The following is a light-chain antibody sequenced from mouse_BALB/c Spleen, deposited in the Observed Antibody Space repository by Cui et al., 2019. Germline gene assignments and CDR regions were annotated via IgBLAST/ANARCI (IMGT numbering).Light chain of an antibody. J-gene: IGKJ5*01. V-gene: IGKV12-98*01. CDR2: AAT. CDR3: QQLYSTPLT. Sequence: DLQMTQSPASQSASLGESVTITCLASQTIGTWLAWYHQKPGKSHQLLIYAATSLADRVPSRFSGTGSGTKFSFKISSLQAEDFVSYDCQQLYSTPLTFGAGTKLELK. CDR1: QTIGTW.